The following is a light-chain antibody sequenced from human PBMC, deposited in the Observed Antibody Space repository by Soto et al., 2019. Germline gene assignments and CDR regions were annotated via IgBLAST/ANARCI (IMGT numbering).Light chain of an antibody. CDR2: EVS. V-gene: IGLV2-8*01. CDR1: SSDVGEENY. Sequence: QSALTQPPSASGSPGQSVTITCSGTSSDVGEENYVSWYQQHPGKVPKLILYEVSKRPSGVPDRFSSSRSGNTASLTVSGLQAEDEADYYCSSFAGSPVVFGGGTKLTVL. CDR3: SSFAGSPVV. J-gene: IGLJ2*01.